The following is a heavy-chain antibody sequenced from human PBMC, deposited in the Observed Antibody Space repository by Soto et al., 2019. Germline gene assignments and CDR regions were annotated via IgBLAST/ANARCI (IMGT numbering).Heavy chain of an antibody. CDR1: GFTFSTYG. Sequence: QVQLVESGGGVVQPGRSLRLSCEASGFTFSTYGMHWVRQAPGKGLEWVAVIWYDGSNKYYADSMKGRFTISRDNSKNTLYLQMNSLRAEDTAVYYCARWRTLSGSWSGYWGQGTLVTVSS. CDR2: IWYDGSNK. CDR3: ARWRTLSGSWSGY. J-gene: IGHJ4*02. V-gene: IGHV3-33*01. D-gene: IGHD1-26*01.